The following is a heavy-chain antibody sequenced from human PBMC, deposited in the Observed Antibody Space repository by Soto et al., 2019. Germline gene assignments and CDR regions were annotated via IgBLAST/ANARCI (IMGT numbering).Heavy chain of an antibody. D-gene: IGHD2-8*01. V-gene: IGHV3-23*01. CDR3: AGRGTSGNYAFDI. CDR2: LTGSGGST. CDR1: GFTFSSYA. J-gene: IGHJ3*02. Sequence: DVQLLESGGGLVQPGGSLRLSCAASGFTFSSYAMSWVRQAPGKGLAWVSSLTGSGGSTYYADSVKGRFPITRDNSGDTVYVQMTSLRAADTAVYYCAGRGTSGNYAFDIWGQGTLVTVSS.